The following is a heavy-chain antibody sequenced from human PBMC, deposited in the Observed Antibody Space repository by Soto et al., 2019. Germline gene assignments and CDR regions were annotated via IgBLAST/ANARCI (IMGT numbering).Heavy chain of an antibody. CDR2: INHSGST. CDR3: ARGTYDILTGYYSQTTRTGRYYFDY. Sequence: PSETLSLTCAVYGGSFSGYYWSWIRQPPGKGLEWIGEINHSGSTNYNPSLKSRVTISVDTSKNQFSLKLSSVTAADTAVYYCARGTYDILTGYYSQTTRTGRYYFDYWGQGTLVTVSS. D-gene: IGHD3-9*01. CDR1: GGSFSGYY. V-gene: IGHV4-34*01. J-gene: IGHJ4*02.